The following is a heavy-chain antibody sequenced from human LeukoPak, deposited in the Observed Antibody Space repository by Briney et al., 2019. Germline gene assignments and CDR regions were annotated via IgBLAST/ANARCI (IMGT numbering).Heavy chain of an antibody. Sequence: PSETLSLTCAVYGGSFSDYYWTWIRQPPGKGLEWIGEINHRGSTHYNPSLKSRVTISVDTSKKQFSLKLSSVTAADTAVYSCATYSTGFDIWGQGTVVTVSS. J-gene: IGHJ3*02. V-gene: IGHV4-34*01. D-gene: IGHD6-19*01. CDR1: GGSFSDYY. CDR2: INHRGST. CDR3: ATYSTGFDI.